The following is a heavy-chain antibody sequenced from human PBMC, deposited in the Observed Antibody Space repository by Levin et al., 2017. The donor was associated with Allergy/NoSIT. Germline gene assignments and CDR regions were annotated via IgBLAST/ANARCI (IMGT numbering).Heavy chain of an antibody. Sequence: SQTLSLTCTVSGGSISSSSYYWGWIRQPPGKGLEWIGSIYYSGSTYYNPSLKSRVTISVDTSKNQFSLKLSSVTAADTAVYYCARRRITGTTGYYYYYMDVWGKGTTVTVSS. D-gene: IGHD1-7*01. J-gene: IGHJ6*03. CDR1: GGSISSSSYY. V-gene: IGHV4-39*01. CDR3: ARRRITGTTGYYYYYMDV. CDR2: IYYSGST.